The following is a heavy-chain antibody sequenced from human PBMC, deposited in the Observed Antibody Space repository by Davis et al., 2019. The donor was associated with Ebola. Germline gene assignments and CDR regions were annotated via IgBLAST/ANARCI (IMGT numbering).Heavy chain of an antibody. CDR1: GGFISSSSYY. Sequence: MPGGSLRLSCTVSGGFISSSSYYWVYIRQPPGKGLEWIGSIHYSGSTYYNPSLKSRVTISVDTSKNQFSLKVSSVTAADTAVYYCARTDDNYSYYFDDWGQGTLVTVSS. CDR2: IHYSGST. CDR3: ARTDDNYSYYFDD. J-gene: IGHJ4*02. V-gene: IGHV4-39*01. D-gene: IGHD4-11*01.